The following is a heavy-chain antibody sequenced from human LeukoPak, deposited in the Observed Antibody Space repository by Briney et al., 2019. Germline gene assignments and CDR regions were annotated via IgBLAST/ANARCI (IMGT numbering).Heavy chain of an antibody. Sequence: PSETLSLTCTVSGGSISSGDYYWSWIRQPPGKGLEWIGYIYYSGSTYYNPSLKSRVTISVDTSKNQFSLKLSSVTAADTAVYYCARVSFPYYYYGMDVWGQGTTVTVSS. CDR2: IYYSGST. CDR3: ARVSFPYYYYGMDV. J-gene: IGHJ6*02. D-gene: IGHD3-16*02. V-gene: IGHV4-30-4*01. CDR1: GGSISSGDYY.